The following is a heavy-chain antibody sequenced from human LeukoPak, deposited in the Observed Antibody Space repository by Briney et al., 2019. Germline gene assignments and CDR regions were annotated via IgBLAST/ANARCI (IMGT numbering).Heavy chain of an antibody. V-gene: IGHV4-59*01. Sequence: PSETLSLTCTVSGGSISSYYWSWIRQPPGKGLEWIGYIYYSGSTNYNPSLKSRVTISVDTSKNQFSLKLSSVTAADTAVYYCARDEYYYGSSGYYYNWFDPWGQGTLVTVSS. CDR3: ARDEYYYGSSGYYYNWFDP. D-gene: IGHD3-22*01. CDR2: IYYSGST. J-gene: IGHJ5*02. CDR1: GGSISSYY.